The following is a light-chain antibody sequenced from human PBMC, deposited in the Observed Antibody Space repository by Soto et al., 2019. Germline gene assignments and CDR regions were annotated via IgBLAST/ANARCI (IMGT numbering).Light chain of an antibody. CDR2: EVN. CDR3: SSYACSNNLI. J-gene: IGLJ2*01. CDR1: SSDLGDYDY. Sequence: QSALTQPPSASGSPGQSVTISCTGTSSDLGDYDYVSWYQQHPGKAPKLMIYEVNKRPSGVPDRFSGSKSGNTASLTVTGLQAEDEADYYCSSYACSNNLIFGGGTKLTVL. V-gene: IGLV2-8*01.